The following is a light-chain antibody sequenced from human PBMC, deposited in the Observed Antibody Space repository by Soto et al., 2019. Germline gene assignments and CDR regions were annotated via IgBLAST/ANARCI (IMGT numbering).Light chain of an antibody. V-gene: IGLV2-8*01. CDR2: EVS. J-gene: IGLJ1*01. CDR3: TSHAGSNNYV. Sequence: QSAPTQPPSASGSPGQSVTIPCTGTSSDVGDYNYVSWYQQHPGKAPKLIISEVSKRPSGVPDRFSGSKSGNTASLTVSGLQAEDEADYYCTSHAGSNNYVFGTGTKLTVL. CDR1: SSDVGDYNY.